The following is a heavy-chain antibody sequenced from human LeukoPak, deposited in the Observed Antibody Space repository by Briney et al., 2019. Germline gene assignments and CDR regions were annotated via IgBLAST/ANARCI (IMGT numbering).Heavy chain of an antibody. CDR3: AKYETWTSGRYFDY. CDR1: GFTFSSYA. J-gene: IGHJ4*02. V-gene: IGHV3-23*01. CDR2: ISGSGGGTT. Sequence: GGSLRLSCAASGFTFSSYAMSWVRQAPGKGLEWVSAISGSGGGTTYYADSVKGRFTISRDNSKSTLYLQLDSLRAEDTALYYCAKYETWTSGRYFDYWGQGTLVTVSS. D-gene: IGHD6-19*01.